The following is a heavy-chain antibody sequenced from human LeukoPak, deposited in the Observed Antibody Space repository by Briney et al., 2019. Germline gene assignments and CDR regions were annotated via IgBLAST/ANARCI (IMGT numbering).Heavy chain of an antibody. J-gene: IGHJ4*02. CDR2: ISWNSGSI. CDR3: AKEVAGDRFDY. D-gene: IGHD7-27*01. CDR1: GFTFDDYA. Sequence: GGSLRLSCAASGFTFDDYAMHWVRQAPGKGLEWVSGISWNSGSIGYADSVKGRFTISRDNSNNTLSVQMNSLRVEDTAVYYCAKEVAGDRFDYWGLGTLVTVSS. V-gene: IGHV3-9*01.